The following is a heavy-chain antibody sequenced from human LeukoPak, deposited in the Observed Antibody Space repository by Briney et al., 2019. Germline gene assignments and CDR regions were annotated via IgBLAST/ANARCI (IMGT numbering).Heavy chain of an antibody. V-gene: IGHV4-34*01. CDR3: AREQVSAFDY. D-gene: IGHD1-14*01. CDR1: GGSFSGYY. J-gene: IGHJ4*02. CDR2: INHSGST. Sequence: PSETLSLTCAVYGGSFSGYYWSWIRQPPGKGLEWIGEINHSGSTNYNPSLKSRVTISVDTSKNQFSLKLSSVTAADTAVYYCAREQVSAFDYWGQGTLVTVSS.